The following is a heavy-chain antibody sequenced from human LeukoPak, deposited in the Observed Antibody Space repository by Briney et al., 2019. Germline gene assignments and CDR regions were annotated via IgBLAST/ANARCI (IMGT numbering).Heavy chain of an antibody. D-gene: IGHD3-9*01. V-gene: IGHV3-30-3*01. J-gene: IGHJ4*02. Sequence: GGSLRLSCAASGFTFSSYAMHWVRQAPGKGLEWVAVISYDGSNKYYADSVKGRFTISRDNSKNTLYLRMNSLRAEDTAVYYCASPPKGYYDILTGYGLRGWGQGTLVTVSS. CDR2: ISYDGSNK. CDR1: GFTFSSYA. CDR3: ASPPKGYYDILTGYGLRG.